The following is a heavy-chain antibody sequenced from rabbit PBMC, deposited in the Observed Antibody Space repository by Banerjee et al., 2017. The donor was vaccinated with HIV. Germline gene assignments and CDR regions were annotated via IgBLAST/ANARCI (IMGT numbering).Heavy chain of an antibody. J-gene: IGHJ4*01. CDR3: AFSIVGYGGYGVALNL. Sequence: QQQLEESGGGLVKPGGNLTLTCKASGIDFSGGHDIFWGRQAPGKGLEWIGCIYTGSGTTYYASWAKGRFTVSKTSSTSVTLQMSSLTAADTATYFCAFSIVGYGGYGVALNLWGPGTLVTVS. CDR2: IYTGSGTT. CDR1: GIDFSGGHD. V-gene: IGHV1S45*01. D-gene: IGHD7-1*01.